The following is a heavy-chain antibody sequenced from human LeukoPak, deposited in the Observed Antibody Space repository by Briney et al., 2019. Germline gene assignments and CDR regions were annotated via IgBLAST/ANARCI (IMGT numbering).Heavy chain of an antibody. Sequence: SVKVSCKASGGTFSSYAISWVRQAPGQGLEWMGGIIPIFGTANYAQKFQGRVTITADESTSTAYMELSSLRSGDTAVYYCARVGSSWCTSCYWAFDYWGQGTLVTVSS. CDR3: ARVGSSWCTSCYWAFDY. J-gene: IGHJ4*02. CDR1: GGTFSSYA. D-gene: IGHD2-2*01. V-gene: IGHV1-69*13. CDR2: IIPIFGTA.